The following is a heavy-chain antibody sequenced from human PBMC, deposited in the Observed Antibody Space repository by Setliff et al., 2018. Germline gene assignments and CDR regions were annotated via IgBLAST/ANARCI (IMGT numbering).Heavy chain of an antibody. CDR1: GGSISSYY. J-gene: IGHJ4*02. V-gene: IGHV4-59*01. Sequence: SETLSLTCTVSGGSISSYYWSWIRQPPGKGLEWIGYIYYSGSTSYNPSLKSRVTISVDTSKNQFSLNLTTVTAADTAVYYCARSGYSSGWSNYWGQGMLVTVSS. CDR3: ARSGYSSGWSNY. D-gene: IGHD6-19*01. CDR2: IYYSGST.